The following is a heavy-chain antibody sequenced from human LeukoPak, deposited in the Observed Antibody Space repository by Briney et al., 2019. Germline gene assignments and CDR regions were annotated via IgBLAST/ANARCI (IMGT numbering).Heavy chain of an antibody. CDR2: ISNDGSNK. V-gene: IGHV3-30*18. CDR1: VFSFSSYG. Sequence: WGSLRLSCAASVFSFSSYGMHWVRQAPGKGLEWVAVISNDGSNKYYADSVKGRFTISRDNSQNTLYLQMNSLRAEDTAVYYCAKGRGAFDIWGQGTEVTVSS. J-gene: IGHJ3*02. CDR3: AKGRGAFDI. D-gene: IGHD3-10*01.